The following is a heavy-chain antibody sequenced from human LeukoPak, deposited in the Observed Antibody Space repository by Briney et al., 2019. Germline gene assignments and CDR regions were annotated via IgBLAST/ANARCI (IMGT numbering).Heavy chain of an antibody. CDR2: MNPNSGNT. CDR1: GYTFTSYD. J-gene: IGHJ5*02. D-gene: IGHD3-10*01. V-gene: IGHV1-8*01. Sequence: ASVKVSCKASGYTFTSYDINWVRQATGQGLEWMGWMNPNSGNTGYAQKFQGRVTMTRNTSISTAYMELSSLRSEDTAVYYCARGNPSWFGELLYWFDPWGQGTLVTVSS. CDR3: ARGNPSWFGELLYWFDP.